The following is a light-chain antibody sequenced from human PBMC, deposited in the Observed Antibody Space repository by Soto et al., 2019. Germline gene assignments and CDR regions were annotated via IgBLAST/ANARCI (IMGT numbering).Light chain of an antibody. CDR1: QSISSY. CDR2: AAS. Sequence: DIQSTLYAYSLSVCVRYRVTITCRASQSISSYLNWYQQKPGKAPRFLIYAASSLQSGVPSRFSGSGSGTDFTLTISCLQPDDFATYNCEQSFSTRWTVGQGTKVDI. CDR3: EQSFSTRWT. J-gene: IGKJ1*01. V-gene: IGKV1-39*01.